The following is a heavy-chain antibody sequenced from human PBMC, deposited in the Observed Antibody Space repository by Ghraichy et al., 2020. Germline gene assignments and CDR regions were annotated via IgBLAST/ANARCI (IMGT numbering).Heavy chain of an antibody. CDR1: GGSISSYY. V-gene: IGHV4-59*01. D-gene: IGHD3-10*01. Sequence: SETLSLTCTVSGGSISSYYWSWIRQPPGKGLEWIGYIYYSGSTNYNPSLKSRVTISVDTSKNQFSLKLSSVTAADTAVYYCAKGYWYYGFDYWGQGTLVTVSS. CDR3: AKGYWYYGFDY. J-gene: IGHJ4*02. CDR2: IYYSGST.